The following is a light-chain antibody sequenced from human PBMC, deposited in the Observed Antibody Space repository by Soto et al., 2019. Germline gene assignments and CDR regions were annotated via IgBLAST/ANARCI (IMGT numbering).Light chain of an antibody. V-gene: IGLV1-44*01. CDR2: SNN. Sequence: QSVLTQSPSASGTPGQRVTISCSGSSSNIGSNTVSWYQQLPGTAPKLLIYSNNQRPSGVPDRFSGSKSGTSASLAIGGFQSEDEGNYYCAPWDASLIGNFFGIGTRVTVL. J-gene: IGLJ1*01. CDR3: APWDASLIGNF. CDR1: SSNIGSNT.